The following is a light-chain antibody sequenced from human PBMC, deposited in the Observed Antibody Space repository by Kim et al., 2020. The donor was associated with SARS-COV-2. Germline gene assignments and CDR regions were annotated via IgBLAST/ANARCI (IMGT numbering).Light chain of an antibody. V-gene: IGLV2-14*03. CDR1: SSDIGAYDR. Sequence: GQSITISCAGSSSDIGAYDRVSWYRQHPGKAPTLVISEVSQRPSGVSSRLSGSKSGITASLTISGLQADDEADYYCNSFTTTSTWVFGGGTQLTVL. CDR2: EVS. J-gene: IGLJ3*02. CDR3: NSFTTTSTWV.